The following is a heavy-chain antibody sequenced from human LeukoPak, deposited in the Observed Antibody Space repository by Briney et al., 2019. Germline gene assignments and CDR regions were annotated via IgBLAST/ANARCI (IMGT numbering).Heavy chain of an antibody. V-gene: IGHV4-31*03. CDR3: ATTVGSYFDY. CDR1: GGSISSGGYY. J-gene: IGHJ4*02. Sequence: SETLSLTCTVSGGSISSGGYYWSWIRQHPGNGLEWIGYIYYSGSTYYNPSLKSRVTMSVDTSENQSSLKLSSVTAADTAVYYCATTVGSYFDYWSQGTLVTVSS. CDR2: IYYSGST. D-gene: IGHD3-16*01.